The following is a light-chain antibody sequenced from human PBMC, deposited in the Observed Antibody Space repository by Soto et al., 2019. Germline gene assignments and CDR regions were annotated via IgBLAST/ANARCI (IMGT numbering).Light chain of an antibody. CDR2: GPP. V-gene: IGKV3-20*01. Sequence: EIVLTQSPGTLSLSPGERATLSCRASQNVNSNHIAWYQQKPGQAPRLLIYGPPSRATGIPERFSGSGSGTDFTLTISRLEPEDFAVYFCHQFGSSPQTFGHGTKVDIK. J-gene: IGKJ1*01. CDR3: HQFGSSPQT. CDR1: QNVNSNH.